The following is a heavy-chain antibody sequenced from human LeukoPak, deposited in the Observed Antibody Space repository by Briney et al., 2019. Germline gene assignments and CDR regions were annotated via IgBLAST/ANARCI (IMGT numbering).Heavy chain of an antibody. Sequence: SETLSLTCTVYGGSFRGYYWTWIRQSPGKGLQWIGEVIHSGATNYNPSLTSRLIISVDTSRNQFSLKLCSVTAADTAVYYCARGYDSGGYYAYFDYWGQGALVTVSS. V-gene: IGHV4-34*12. CDR2: VIHSGAT. CDR1: GGSFRGYY. D-gene: IGHD3-22*01. J-gene: IGHJ4*02. CDR3: ARGYDSGGYYAYFDY.